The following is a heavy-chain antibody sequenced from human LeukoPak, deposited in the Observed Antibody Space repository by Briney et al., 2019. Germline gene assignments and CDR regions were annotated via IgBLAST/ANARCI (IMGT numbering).Heavy chain of an antibody. CDR1: GFNFRGQA. D-gene: IGHD3-3*01. CDR2: ISGRGETT. Sequence: TGGSLRLSCAASGFNFRGQAMSWVRQGPGKGLEWVAGISGRGETTYYADSVQGRFNISRDNAKNTLYLQMNSLRAEDTAVYYCASGVWSGPGDYWGQGTLVTVSS. V-gene: IGHV3-23*01. CDR3: ASGVWSGPGDY. J-gene: IGHJ4*02.